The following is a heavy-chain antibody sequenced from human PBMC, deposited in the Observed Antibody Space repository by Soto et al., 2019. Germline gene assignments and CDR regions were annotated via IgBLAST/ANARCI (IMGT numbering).Heavy chain of an antibody. J-gene: IGHJ6*02. D-gene: IGHD2-15*01. CDR3: AREQGYCSGGSCSGRVYYYYYGMDV. Sequence: GGSLRLSCAASGFTFSSYAMHWVRQAPGKGLEWVAVISYDGSNKYYADSVKGRFTISRDNSKNTLYLQMNSLRAEDTAVYYCAREQGYCSGGSCSGRVYYYYYGMDVWGQGTTVTVSS. V-gene: IGHV3-30-3*01. CDR2: ISYDGSNK. CDR1: GFTFSSYA.